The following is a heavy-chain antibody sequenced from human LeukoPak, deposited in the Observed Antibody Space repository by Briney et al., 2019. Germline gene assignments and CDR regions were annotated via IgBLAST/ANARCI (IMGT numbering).Heavy chain of an antibody. CDR1: GCRFTSCW. V-gene: IGHV5-51*01. CDR3: ARQVRATRVFDY. J-gene: IGHJ4*02. CDR2: IYPDDSDN. D-gene: IGHD1-26*01. Sequence: GASLEISCKGSGCRFTSCWIGGVRQLPGKGLEWMGIIYPDDSDNRYSPSFQGQLTISADKSANTAYLQWSRLKASDTAMYYCARQVRATRVFDYWGQGTLVTVSS.